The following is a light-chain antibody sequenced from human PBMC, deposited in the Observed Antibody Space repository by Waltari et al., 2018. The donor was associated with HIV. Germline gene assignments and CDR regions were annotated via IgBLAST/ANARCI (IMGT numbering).Light chain of an antibody. CDR1: HSVSRW. CDR3: QEYSTAFWT. Sequence: DIQMTQFPSTLPASVGDRITLTCRASHSVSRWLAWYQQKPGKAPKVLIYRASSLESGVPSRFSGSGYGTEFNLTISTLQPEDFGTYYCQEYSTAFWTFGPGTTVEVK. CDR2: RAS. V-gene: IGKV1-5*03. J-gene: IGKJ1*01.